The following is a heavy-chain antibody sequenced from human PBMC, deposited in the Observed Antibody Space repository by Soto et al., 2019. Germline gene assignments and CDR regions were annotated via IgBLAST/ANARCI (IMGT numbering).Heavy chain of an antibody. V-gene: IGHV4-59*01. D-gene: IGHD3-9*01. J-gene: IGHJ5*02. CDR1: GGSISSYY. CDR3: ARGFDPNWFDP. Sequence: QVQLQESGPGLVKPSETLSLTCTVSGGSISSYYWSWIRQPPGKGLEWIGYIYYSGSTNYNPSLNSRVTISVDTSKNQFSLKLSSVTAADTAVYYCARGFDPNWFDPWGQGTLVTVSS. CDR2: IYYSGST.